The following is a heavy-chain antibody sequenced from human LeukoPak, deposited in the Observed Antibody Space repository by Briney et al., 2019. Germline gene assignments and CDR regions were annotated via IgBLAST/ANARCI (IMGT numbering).Heavy chain of an antibody. V-gene: IGHV5-51*01. D-gene: IGHD1-26*01. Sequence: AGAALQICCEGSGSIFTSYWSGGGRPLGGKGVGGMGIIYPGDYDNRESPWFQGQVTNSDNKSISTAYLQWSSLKASDTAMYSCARGRDPYYIDVWGKGTTVTVSS. CDR1: GSIFTSYW. CDR3: ARGRDPYYIDV. CDR2: IYPGDYDN. J-gene: IGHJ6*03.